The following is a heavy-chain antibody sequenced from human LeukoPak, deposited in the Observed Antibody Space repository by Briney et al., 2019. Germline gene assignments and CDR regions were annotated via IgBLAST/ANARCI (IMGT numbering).Heavy chain of an antibody. CDR3: ATNRAGTYDRPFDI. J-gene: IGHJ3*02. V-gene: IGHV4-34*01. CDR2: VNYRGDG. CDR1: NASFGPYY. D-gene: IGHD1-26*01. Sequence: SETLSLTCDVYNASFGPYYWSWLRQSPGKGLEYIGEVNYRGDGNYNPSLNSRASISIDTSKNQFSLELSSVTATDTAVYFCATNRAGTYDRPFDIWGQGTMVTVSS.